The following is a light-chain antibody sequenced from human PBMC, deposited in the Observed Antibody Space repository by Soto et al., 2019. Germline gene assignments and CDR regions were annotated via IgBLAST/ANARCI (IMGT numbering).Light chain of an antibody. CDR1: QAIRND. CDR2: FAS. V-gene: IGKV1-6*02. Sequence: AIQMTQSPSSLSASVGDRVTITCRASQAIRNDLGWYQQKPGKAPKLLIYFASTLQSGVPSRLSGSGSGTDFTLTISSLQPEDFATYYCLQDYNYPPTFGQGTKVDIK. J-gene: IGKJ1*01. CDR3: LQDYNYPPT.